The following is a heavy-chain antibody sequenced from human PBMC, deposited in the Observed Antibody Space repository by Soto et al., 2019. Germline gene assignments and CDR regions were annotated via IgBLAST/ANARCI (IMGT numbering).Heavy chain of an antibody. D-gene: IGHD2-15*01. CDR2: ISYDGSNK. Sequence: QVQLVESGGGVVQPGRSLRLSCAASGFTFSSYGMHWVRQAPGKGLEWVAVISYDGSNKYYADSVKGRFTISRDNSKNTLYLQMNSLRAEDTAVYYCAKDTRYRSGGSCYPYFQHWGQGTLVTVSS. J-gene: IGHJ1*01. V-gene: IGHV3-30*18. CDR1: GFTFSSYG. CDR3: AKDTRYRSGGSCYPYFQH.